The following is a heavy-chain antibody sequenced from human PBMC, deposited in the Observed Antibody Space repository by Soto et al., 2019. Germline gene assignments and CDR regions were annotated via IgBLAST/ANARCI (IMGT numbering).Heavy chain of an antibody. CDR3: ARDRPPGPDKAMAN. Sequence: PGGSLRLSCAASGFTFSSYGMHWVRQAPGKGLEWVAVTWYDGSNKYYADSVKGRFTISRDNSKNTLYLQMNSLRAEDTAVYYCARDRPPGPDKAMANWGQGTLVTVYS. J-gene: IGHJ4*02. CDR1: GFTFSSYG. D-gene: IGHD5-18*01. V-gene: IGHV3-33*01. CDR2: TWYDGSNK.